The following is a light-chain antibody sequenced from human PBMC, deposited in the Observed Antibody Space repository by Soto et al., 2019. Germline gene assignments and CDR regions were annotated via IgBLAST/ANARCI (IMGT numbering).Light chain of an antibody. CDR2: GAS. CDR1: QSVNTN. CDR3: QQYGSSPYT. J-gene: IGKJ2*01. Sequence: EIVMTQSPGTLSVSPGERATLSCRASQSVNTNLAWYQQRPGQAPRLLIYGASTRATGIPARFSGIGSGTEFTLTISSLQSEDFAVYYCQQYGSSPYTFGLGTKLEIK. V-gene: IGKV3-15*01.